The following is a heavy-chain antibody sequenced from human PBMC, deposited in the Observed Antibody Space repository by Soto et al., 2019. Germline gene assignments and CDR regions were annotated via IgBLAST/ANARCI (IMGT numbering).Heavy chain of an antibody. CDR3: AKDTLVGATSSICLFDY. Sequence: PGGSLRLSCAASGFTFSSYGMHWVRQAPGKGLEWVAVISYDGSNKYYADSVKGRFTISRDNSKNTLYLQMNSLRAEDTAVYYCAKDTLVGATSSICLFDYWGQGTLVTVSS. CDR1: GFTFSSYG. J-gene: IGHJ4*02. CDR2: ISYDGSNK. D-gene: IGHD1-26*01. V-gene: IGHV3-30*18.